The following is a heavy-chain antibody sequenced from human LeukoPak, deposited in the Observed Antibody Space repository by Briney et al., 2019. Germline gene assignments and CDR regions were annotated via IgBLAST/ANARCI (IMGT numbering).Heavy chain of an antibody. Sequence: GASVKVSCKASGYTFTSYYMHWVRQAPGQGLEWMGIINPSGGSTSYAQKFQGRVTMTRDTSISTAYMELSRLRSDDTAVYYCARSYGDYRSFDYWGQGTLVTVSS. CDR3: ARSYGDYRSFDY. CDR2: INPSGGST. J-gene: IGHJ4*02. D-gene: IGHD4-17*01. V-gene: IGHV1-46*01. CDR1: GYTFTSYY.